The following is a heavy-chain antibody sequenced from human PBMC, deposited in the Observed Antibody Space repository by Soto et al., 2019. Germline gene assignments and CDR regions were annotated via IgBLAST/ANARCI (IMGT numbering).Heavy chain of an antibody. CDR2: INSGGSST. CDR1: GFTFSSYW. Sequence: GGSLRLSCAASGFTFSSYWMHWVRQAPGKGLVWVSRINSGGSSTSYADSVKGRFTISRDNAKNTLYLQMNSLRAEDTAVYYCARDPLYCSSTSCYAGYYYGMDVWGQGTTVTVSS. J-gene: IGHJ6*02. V-gene: IGHV3-74*01. CDR3: ARDPLYCSSTSCYAGYYYGMDV. D-gene: IGHD2-2*01.